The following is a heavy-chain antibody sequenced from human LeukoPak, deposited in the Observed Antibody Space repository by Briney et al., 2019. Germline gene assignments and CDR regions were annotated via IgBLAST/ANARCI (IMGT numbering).Heavy chain of an antibody. CDR1: GFTVSSNS. J-gene: IGHJ4*02. D-gene: IGHD3-10*01. CDR3: AKDRAQDDILWFGELPTYYFDY. Sequence: GGSLRLSCTVSGFTVSSNSMSWVRQAPGKGLEWVSFIYSDNTHYSDSVKGRFTISRDNSKNTLYLQMNSLRAEDTAVYYCAKDRAQDDILWFGELPTYYFDYWGQGTLVAVSS. V-gene: IGHV3-53*01. CDR2: IYSDNT.